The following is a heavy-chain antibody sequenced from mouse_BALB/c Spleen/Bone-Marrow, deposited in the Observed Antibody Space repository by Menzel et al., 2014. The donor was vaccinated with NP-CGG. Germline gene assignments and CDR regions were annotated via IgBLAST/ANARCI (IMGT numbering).Heavy chain of an antibody. CDR3: ARWNGNYYFDY. D-gene: IGHD2-1*01. J-gene: IGHJ2*01. CDR2: ISYSGST. V-gene: IGHV3-2*02. Sequence: EVQGVESGPGLVKPSQSLSLTCTVTGYSIXSDYAWNWIRQFPGNKLEWMGYISYSGSTSYNPSLKSRISITRDTSKNQFFLQLNSVTTEDTATYYCARWNGNYYFDYWGQGTTLTVSS. CDR1: GYSIXSDYA.